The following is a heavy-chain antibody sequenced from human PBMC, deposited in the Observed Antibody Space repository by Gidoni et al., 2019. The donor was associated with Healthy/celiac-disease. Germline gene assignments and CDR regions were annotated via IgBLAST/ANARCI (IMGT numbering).Heavy chain of an antibody. CDR1: GGTFISYA. Sequence: QVQLVQSGAAVKKPGSSVMVSCHASGGTFISYASSWVRQAPGQGLEWMGGIIPIFGTANYAQKFQGRVTITADESTSTAYMELSSLRSEDTAVYYCARGLEQLEDYYYYMDVWGKGTTVTVSS. V-gene: IGHV1-69*01. J-gene: IGHJ6*03. D-gene: IGHD6-13*01. CDR2: IIPIFGTA. CDR3: ARGLEQLEDYYYYMDV.